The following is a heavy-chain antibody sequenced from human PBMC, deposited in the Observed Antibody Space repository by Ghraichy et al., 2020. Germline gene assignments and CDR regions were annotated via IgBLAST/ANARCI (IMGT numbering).Heavy chain of an antibody. CDR1: GFTFSSYD. D-gene: IGHD6-6*01. Sequence: GSLRLSCAASGFTFSSYDMHWVRQATGKGLEWVSAIGTAGDTYYPGSVKGRFTISRENAKNSLYLQMNSLRAEDTAVYYCARSSIAARPNYYGMDVWGQGTTVTVSS. CDR2: IGTAGDT. CDR3: ARSSIAARPNYYGMDV. J-gene: IGHJ6*02. V-gene: IGHV3-13*01.